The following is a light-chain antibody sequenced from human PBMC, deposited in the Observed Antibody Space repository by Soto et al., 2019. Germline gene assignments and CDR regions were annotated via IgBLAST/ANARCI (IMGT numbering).Light chain of an antibody. CDR3: QQYDNFPRAIN. CDR2: DAS. Sequence: EIVLTQSPATLSLSPGERATLSCRASQSVSSYLAWYQQKPGQAPRLLIYDASNLETGVPSRFSGSGSGTDFTFTISSLQPEDSATYYCQQYDNFPRAINFGQGTRLELK. CDR1: QSVSSY. J-gene: IGKJ5*01. V-gene: IGKV3-11*01.